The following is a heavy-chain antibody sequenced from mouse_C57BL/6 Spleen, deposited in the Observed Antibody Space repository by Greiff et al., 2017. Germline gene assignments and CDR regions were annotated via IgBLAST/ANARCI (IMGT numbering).Heavy chain of an antibody. CDR1: GFSLTSYG. V-gene: IGHV2-3*01. J-gene: IGHJ2*01. Sequence: QVQLKESGPGLVAPSQSLSITCTVSGFSLTSYGVSWVRQPPGKGLEWLGVIRGDGSTNYHSALISRLSISKDNSKSQVFLQLNSLQTDDTATYYCAKHTVVAVDYWGQGTTLTVSS. CDR2: IRGDGST. D-gene: IGHD1-1*01. CDR3: AKHTVVAVDY.